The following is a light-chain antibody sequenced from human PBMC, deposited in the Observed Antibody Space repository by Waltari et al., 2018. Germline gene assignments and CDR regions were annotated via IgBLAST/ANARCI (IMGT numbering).Light chain of an antibody. J-gene: IGKJ4*01. CDR3: QQYFTTLT. Sequence: DIVMTQSPDSLAVSLGERASINCTSSQTLLYNSNNKNYLAWYQLKPGQPPKLLIYWASTRQSGVPDRFSGSGSWTDFTLTISSLQAGDVAVYYCQQYFTTLTFGGGTKVELK. V-gene: IGKV4-1*01. CDR1: QTLLYNSNNKNY. CDR2: WAS.